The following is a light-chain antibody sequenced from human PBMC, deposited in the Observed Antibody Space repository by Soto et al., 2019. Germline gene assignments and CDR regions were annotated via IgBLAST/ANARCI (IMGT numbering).Light chain of an antibody. CDR1: SSDVGSYSL. J-gene: IGLJ1*01. CDR2: EVS. Sequence: QSVLTQPASGSGSPGQSITISCTGTSSDVGSYSLVSWYQQHPGKAPKLMIYEVSKRPSGVSNRFSGSKSGNTASLTISGLQAEDEGDYYCCSYAGSSTLYVFGSGTRSPS. V-gene: IGLV2-23*02. CDR3: CSYAGSSTLYV.